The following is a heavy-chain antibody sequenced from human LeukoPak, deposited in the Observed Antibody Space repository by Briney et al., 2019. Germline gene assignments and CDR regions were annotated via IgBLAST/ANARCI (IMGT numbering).Heavy chain of an antibody. J-gene: IGHJ4*02. Sequence: GRSLRLSCAASGFTFSSYAMHWVRQAPGKGLEWVAVISYDGSNKYYADSVKGRFTISRDNSKNTLYLQMNSLRAEDTAVYYCARAPNYYDSSGYPGVYFDYWGQGTLVTVSS. D-gene: IGHD3-22*01. CDR1: GFTFSSYA. CDR2: ISYDGSNK. CDR3: ARAPNYYDSSGYPGVYFDY. V-gene: IGHV3-30-3*01.